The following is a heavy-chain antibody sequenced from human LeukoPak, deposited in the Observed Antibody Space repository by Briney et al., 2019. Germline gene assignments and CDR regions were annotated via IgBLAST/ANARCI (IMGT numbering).Heavy chain of an antibody. CDR3: VQTTGWPGFDY. CDR1: GAPIRRVY. J-gene: IGHJ4*02. CDR2: IYNGVPT. Sequence: SETLSLICTTSGAPIRRVYWSWVRQPPGKGLEWIGNIYNGVPTFFNPSLKSRVTLSVDTSKTQFSLQLASVTAADTAVYYCVQTTGWPGFDYWGQGILVTVSS. V-gene: IGHV4-4*09. D-gene: IGHD6-19*01.